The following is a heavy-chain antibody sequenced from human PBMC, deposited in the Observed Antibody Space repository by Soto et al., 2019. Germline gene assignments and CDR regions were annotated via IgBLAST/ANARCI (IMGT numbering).Heavy chain of an antibody. CDR3: ARHLTSTPAYSSSWPNGFDP. CDR1: GYSFTSYW. CDR2: IYPGDSDT. D-gene: IGHD6-13*01. J-gene: IGHJ5*02. V-gene: IGHV5-51*01. Sequence: GESLKISCKGSGYSFTSYWIGWVRQMPGKGLEWMGIIYPGDSDTRYSPSFQGQVTISADKSISTAYLQWSSLKASDTAMYYCARHLTSTPAYSSSWPNGFDPWGQGTLVTVVS.